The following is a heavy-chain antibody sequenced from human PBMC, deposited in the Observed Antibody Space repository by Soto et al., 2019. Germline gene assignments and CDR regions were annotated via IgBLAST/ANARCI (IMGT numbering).Heavy chain of an antibody. CDR3: ARMTYSGTAYYYYYGMDV. V-gene: IGHV1-69*13. D-gene: IGHD1-26*01. Sequence: SVKVSCKASGGTFSSYAISWVRQAPGQGLEWMGGIIPIFGTANYAQKFQGRVTITADESTSTAYMELSSLRSEDTAVYYCARMTYSGTAYYYYYGMDVWGKGTMVTAPQ. J-gene: IGHJ6*04. CDR2: IIPIFGTA. CDR1: GGTFSSYA.